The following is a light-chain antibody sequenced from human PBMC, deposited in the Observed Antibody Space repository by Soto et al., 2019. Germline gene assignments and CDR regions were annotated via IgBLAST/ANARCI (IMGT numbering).Light chain of an antibody. CDR3: QPYNNWPLT. Sequence: EVVMRQSPATLSVSPGERGTLSCRSSQGIGDTLAWYQHKPGQTPRLLIYDTSTRATGVPTRFSGSRSGAEFTLTINSLQSEDFAVYYCQPYNNWPLTFGGGTKVDVK. V-gene: IGKV3-15*01. CDR2: DTS. CDR1: QGIGDT. J-gene: IGKJ4*01.